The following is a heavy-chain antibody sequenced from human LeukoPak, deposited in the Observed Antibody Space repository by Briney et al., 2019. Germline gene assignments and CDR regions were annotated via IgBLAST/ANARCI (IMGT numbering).Heavy chain of an antibody. CDR3: ARASSSSWGAFDI. CDR2: ISSSASTI. V-gene: IGHV3-48*03. D-gene: IGHD6-13*01. Sequence: GGSLRLSCAASGFTFSRYDMSWVRQAPGKGLEWVSAISSSASTISYADSVKGRFTVSRDNAKNSLYLQMNSLRAEDTAVYYCARASSSSWGAFDIWGQGTMVTVSS. CDR1: GFTFSRYD. J-gene: IGHJ3*02.